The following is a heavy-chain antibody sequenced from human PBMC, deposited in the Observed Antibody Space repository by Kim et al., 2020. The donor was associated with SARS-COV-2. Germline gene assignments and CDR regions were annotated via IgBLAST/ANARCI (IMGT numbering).Heavy chain of an antibody. D-gene: IGHD3-16*01. Sequence: SETLSLTCTVSGGSISSSSYYWGWIRQPPGKGLEWIGSIYYSGSTYYNPSLKSRVTISVDTSKNQFSLKLSSVTAADTAVYYCARHVGGWGERWDYWGQGTLVTVSS. V-gene: IGHV4-39*01. CDR1: GGSISSSSYY. J-gene: IGHJ4*02. CDR2: IYYSGST. CDR3: ARHVGGWGERWDY.